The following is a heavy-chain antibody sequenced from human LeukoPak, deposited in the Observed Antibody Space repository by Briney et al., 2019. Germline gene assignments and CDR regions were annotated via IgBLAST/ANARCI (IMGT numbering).Heavy chain of an antibody. J-gene: IGHJ4*02. V-gene: IGHV3-23*01. CDR3: AKDRAVPYSAVAYFDY. CDR1: GFTFSSCA. D-gene: IGHD6-19*01. CDR2: ITGVGSST. Sequence: GGSLRLSCAASGFTFSSCAMSWVRQAPGKGLEGVAGITGVGSSTDYADFVKGRLTISRDNSKNSVYLSIHGMRAEDTAVYYCAKDRAVPYSAVAYFDYWGEGTLVTVSS.